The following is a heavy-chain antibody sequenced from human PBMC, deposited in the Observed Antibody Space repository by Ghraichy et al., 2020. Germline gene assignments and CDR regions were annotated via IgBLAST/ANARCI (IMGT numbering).Heavy chain of an antibody. J-gene: IGHJ3*02. CDR3: ARWVFDI. D-gene: IGHD6-13*01. V-gene: IGHV3-30-3*01. CDR1: GFTFSSYA. CDR2: ISYDGSNK. Sequence: GGSLRLSCAASGFTFSSYAMHWVRQAPGKGLEWVAVISYDGSNKYYADSVKGRFTISRDNSKNTLYLQMNSLRAEDTAVYYCARWVFDIWGQGTMVTVSS.